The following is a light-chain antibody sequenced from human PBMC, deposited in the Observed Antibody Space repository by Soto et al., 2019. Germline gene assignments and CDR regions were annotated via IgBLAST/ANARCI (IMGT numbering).Light chain of an antibody. CDR2: EVS. J-gene: IGLJ1*01. Sequence: QSALTQPASVSGSPGQSITISCTGTSSDVGGYNYVSWYQQHPGKAPKLMIYEVSYRPSGVSNRFSGSKSGNTASLTISGLQAEDEADYYCSSYTNNNTYVFGTGTQLTVL. CDR3: SSYTNNNTYV. CDR1: SSDVGGYNY. V-gene: IGLV2-14*01.